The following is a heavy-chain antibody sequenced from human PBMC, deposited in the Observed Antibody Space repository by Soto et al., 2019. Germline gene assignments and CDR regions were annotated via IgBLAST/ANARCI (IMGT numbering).Heavy chain of an antibody. D-gene: IGHD5-12*01. V-gene: IGHV3-48*02. CDR1: GFTFSSYS. Sequence: EVQLVESGGGLVQPGGSLRLSCAASGFTFSSYSMNWVRQAPGKGLEWVSYISSSSSTIYYADSVKGRFTISRAIANNSMYLPMNSPRDEDTAVYYCARYSGYVEWGQGTLVTVSS. CDR2: ISSSSSTI. CDR3: ARYSGYVE. J-gene: IGHJ4*02.